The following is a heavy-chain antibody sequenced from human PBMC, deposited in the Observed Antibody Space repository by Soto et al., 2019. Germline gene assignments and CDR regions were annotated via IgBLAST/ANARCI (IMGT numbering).Heavy chain of an antibody. CDR2: IIPIFGTA. V-gene: IGHV1-69*13. CDR3: ARGDPGYCISTSCYEYYYGMDV. D-gene: IGHD2-2*01. J-gene: IGHJ6*02. CDR1: GGTFSSYA. Sequence: GASVKVSCKASGGTFSSYAISWVRQAPGQGLEWMGGIIPIFGTANYAQKFQGRVTITADESTSTAYMELSSLRSEDTAVYYCARGDPGYCISTSCYEYYYGMDVWGQGTTVTVSS.